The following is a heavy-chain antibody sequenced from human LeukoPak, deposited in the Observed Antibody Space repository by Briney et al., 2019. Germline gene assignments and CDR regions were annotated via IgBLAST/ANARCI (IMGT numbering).Heavy chain of an antibody. J-gene: IGHJ4*02. V-gene: IGHV3-21*01. CDR2: ISSSSSYI. CDR1: GFTFSSYW. D-gene: IGHD2-2*01. CDR3: AVGKDSLGYCSSTSCSQAY. Sequence: GGSLRLSCAAPGFTFSSYWMSWVRQAPGKGLEWVSSISSSSSYIYYADSVKGRFTISRDNAKNSLYLQMNSLSAEDTALYYCAVGKDSLGYCSSTSCSQAYWGQGTLVTVSS.